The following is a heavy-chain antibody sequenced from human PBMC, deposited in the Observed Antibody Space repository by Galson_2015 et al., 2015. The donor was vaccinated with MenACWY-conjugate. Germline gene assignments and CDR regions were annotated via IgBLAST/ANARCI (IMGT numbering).Heavy chain of an antibody. Sequence: QSGAEVKKSGESLTISCQGSGYIFTTYWIAWVRQMPGRGLEWVGLISPGDSNTRYSPSFQGQVTISADKSISTAYLQWSSLKASDTGMHYCARHPPGGRGLDVWGQGTTVTVSS. CDR2: ISPGDSNT. J-gene: IGHJ6*02. CDR3: ARHPPGGRGLDV. V-gene: IGHV5-51*01. D-gene: IGHD1-26*01. CDR1: GYIFTTYW.